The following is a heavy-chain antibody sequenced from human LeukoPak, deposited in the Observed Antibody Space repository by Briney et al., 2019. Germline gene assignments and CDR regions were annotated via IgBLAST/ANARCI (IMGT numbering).Heavy chain of an antibody. Sequence: GESLKISCKGSGYSFTSYWIGWVRQMPGKGLEWMGIIYPGDSDTRYSPPFQGQVTISADKSISTAYPQWSSLKASDTAMYYCARTLDSSGYYYLWFDPWGQGTLVTVSS. D-gene: IGHD3-22*01. V-gene: IGHV5-51*01. CDR3: ARTLDSSGYYYLWFDP. J-gene: IGHJ5*02. CDR1: GYSFTSYW. CDR2: IYPGDSDT.